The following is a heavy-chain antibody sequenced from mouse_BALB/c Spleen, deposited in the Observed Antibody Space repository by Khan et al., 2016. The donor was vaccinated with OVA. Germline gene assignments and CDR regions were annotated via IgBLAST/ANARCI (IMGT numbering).Heavy chain of an antibody. CDR1: GYSITSDYT. V-gene: IGHV3-2*02. D-gene: IGHD2-4*01. J-gene: IGHJ3*01. CDR2: ISYSGNT. CDR3: ARKNYYDYDPFPY. Sequence: EVKLLESGPGLVKPSQSLSLTCTVTGYSITSDYTWNWIRQFPGHKLEWMGFISYSGNTRYNPSLKSRISITRDTSKNQFFLQLNSVTSEDTATYYCARKNYYDYDPFPYWGQGTLVTVSA.